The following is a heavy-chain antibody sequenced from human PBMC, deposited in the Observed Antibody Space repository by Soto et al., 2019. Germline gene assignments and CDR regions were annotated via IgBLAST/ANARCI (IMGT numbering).Heavy chain of an antibody. CDR2: IYPSGTI. CDR1: GVSITTNGYS. CDR3: ATYPALAKYYFDY. D-gene: IGHD3-16*01. Sequence: PSKTPSLTCAVYGVSITTNGYSWSWIRQPPGKGLEWIGYIYPSGTIFYNPSLNSRVTISADTSNNQFSLKLTSVTAADTAVYFSATYPALAKYYFDYRRRGTLVTVSS. V-gene: IGHV4-30-2*01. J-gene: IGHJ4*02.